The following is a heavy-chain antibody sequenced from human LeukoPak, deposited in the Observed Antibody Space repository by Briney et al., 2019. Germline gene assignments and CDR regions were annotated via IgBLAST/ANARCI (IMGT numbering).Heavy chain of an antibody. D-gene: IGHD3-3*01. J-gene: IGHJ3*02. CDR3: ARDRWYYDFWSGYDAFDI. CDR2: IYTSGSN. CDR1: GGTLSRYY. Sequence: PSETLSLTCPVSGGTLSRYYWSWIRQPAGKGLEWIGRIYTSGSNKYNPSLKSRVTMSVDKSKNQFSLKLRTVTAGDTAVYYCARDRWYYDFWSGYDAFDIWGQGTMVTVSS. V-gene: IGHV4-4*07.